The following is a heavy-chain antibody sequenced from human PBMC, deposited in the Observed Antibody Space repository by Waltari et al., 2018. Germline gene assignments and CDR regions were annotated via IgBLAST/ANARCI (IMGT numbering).Heavy chain of an antibody. CDR1: GGSFSGYY. D-gene: IGHD2-15*01. V-gene: IGHV4-34*01. CDR3: ARGLFTDCSGGSCYSGWFDP. CDR2: INHIGST. J-gene: IGHJ5*02. Sequence: QVQLQQWGAGLLKPSETLSLTCAVYGGSFSGYYWSWIRQPPGKGREWIGEINHIGSTNYNPSLKSRVTISVDTSKNQFSLKLSSVTAADTAVYYCARGLFTDCSGGSCYSGWFDPWGQGTLVTVSS.